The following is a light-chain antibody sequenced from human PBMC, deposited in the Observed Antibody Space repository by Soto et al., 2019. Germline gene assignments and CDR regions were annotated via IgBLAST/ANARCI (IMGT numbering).Light chain of an antibody. V-gene: IGKV3D-20*02. CDR3: QQRSNWPRT. CDR1: QSVSSSY. Sequence: EIGLTKSPGTLSFSPWEIATLSCRASQSVSSSYLAWYQQKPGQAPRLLIYDVSNRATGIPARFSGSGSGTDFTLTISSLEPEDFAVDYCQQRSNWPRTFGQVTKVDIK. CDR2: DVS. J-gene: IGKJ1*01.